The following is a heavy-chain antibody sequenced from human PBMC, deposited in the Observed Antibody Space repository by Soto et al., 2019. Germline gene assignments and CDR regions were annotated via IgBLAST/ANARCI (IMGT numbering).Heavy chain of an antibody. Sequence: TLSLTFSVSGVSITNYYWTCIRHTPGNGQEWIGCDYHTGNTYYNPPPRSRVTISLETSKNRGSLRLRSVTAADTAVYYCAKERIGIQGRFDSWGPGTLVTVSS. CDR3: AKERIGIQGRFDS. CDR1: GVSITNYY. D-gene: IGHD1-1*01. J-gene: IGHJ4*02. V-gene: IGHV4-59*01. CDR2: DYHTGNT.